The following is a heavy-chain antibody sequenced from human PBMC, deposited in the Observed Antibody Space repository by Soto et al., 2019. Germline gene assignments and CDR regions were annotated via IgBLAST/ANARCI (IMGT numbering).Heavy chain of an antibody. CDR2: INPSGGST. Sequence: GASVKVSCKASGYTFTSYYMHWVRQAPGQGLEWMGIINPSGGSTSYAQKFQGRVTMTRDTSTSTVYMELSSLRSEDTAVYYCARGHFYDFWSGYYTLNWFDPWGQRTLVTVS. CDR3: ARGHFYDFWSGYYTLNWFDP. V-gene: IGHV1-46*01. J-gene: IGHJ5*02. CDR1: GYTFTSYY. D-gene: IGHD3-3*01.